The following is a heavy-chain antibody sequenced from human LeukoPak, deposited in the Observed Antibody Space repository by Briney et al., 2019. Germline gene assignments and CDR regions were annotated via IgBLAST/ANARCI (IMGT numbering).Heavy chain of an antibody. CDR1: GFTFSSYS. J-gene: IGHJ3*02. V-gene: IGHV3-21*01. CDR3: ACSYGGVGATNAFDI. Sequence: GGSLRLSCAASGFTFSSYSMNWVRQAPGKGLEWVSSISSSSSYIYYADSVKGRFTISRDNAKNSLYLQMNSLRAEDTAVYYCACSYGGVGATNAFDIWGQGTMVTVSS. CDR2: ISSSSSYI. D-gene: IGHD1-26*01.